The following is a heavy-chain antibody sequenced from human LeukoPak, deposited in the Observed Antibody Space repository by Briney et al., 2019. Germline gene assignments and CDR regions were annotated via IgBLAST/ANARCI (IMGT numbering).Heavy chain of an antibody. CDR1: GYTFTSYG. V-gene: IGHV1-18*01. CDR2: ISAYSGNT. Sequence: ASVKVSCKASGYTFTSYGISWVRQAPGQGLEWMGWISAYSGNTNYAQKLQGRVTMTTDTSTSTAYMELRSLRSDDTAVYYCARDIGHYYDSSGYFHWFDPRGQGTLVTVSS. D-gene: IGHD3-22*01. CDR3: ARDIGHYYDSSGYFHWFDP. J-gene: IGHJ5*02.